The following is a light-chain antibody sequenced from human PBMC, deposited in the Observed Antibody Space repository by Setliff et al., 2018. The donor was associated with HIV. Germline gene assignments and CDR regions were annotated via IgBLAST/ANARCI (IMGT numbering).Light chain of an antibody. J-gene: IGLJ2*01. V-gene: IGLV2-14*03. CDR1: HTDIGAYNY. CDR2: EVS. CDR3: SSYSTSNTLVL. Sequence: QSVLAQPASVSGSPGQSISISCSGSHTDIGAYNYVSWYQQHPGKVPRLIIYEVSHRPSGVSDRISGAKSGNTASLFISGLQAEDEATYYCSSYSTSNTLVLFGGGTKVTV.